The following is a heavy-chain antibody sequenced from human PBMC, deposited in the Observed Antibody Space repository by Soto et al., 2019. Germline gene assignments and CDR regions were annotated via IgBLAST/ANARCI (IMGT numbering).Heavy chain of an antibody. J-gene: IGHJ6*02. V-gene: IGHV3-33*01. Sequence: QVQLVESGGGVVQPGRSLRLSCAASGFTFSSYGMHWVRQAPGKGLEWVAVIWYDGSNKYYADSVKGRFTISRDNSKNTLYLQMNSLRAEHTAVYYCARDGSSGWGPYYYYYGMDVWGQGTTVTVSS. D-gene: IGHD6-19*01. CDR1: GFTFSSYG. CDR2: IWYDGSNK. CDR3: ARDGSSGWGPYYYYYGMDV.